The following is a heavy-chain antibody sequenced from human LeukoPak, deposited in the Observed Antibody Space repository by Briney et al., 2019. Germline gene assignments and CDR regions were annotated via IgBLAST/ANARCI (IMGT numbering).Heavy chain of an antibody. V-gene: IGHV4-59*01. J-gene: IGHJ5*02. CDR2: IYYRGST. Sequence: PSETLSLTCTGSGGSISSYYWSWLRQPPGKGLEWIGYIYYRGSTNYNPSLNSRVTISVDTSKNQFSLKLSSVTAAVTAVYCCARGEGFHWFNRWGQGTRVTVSS. CDR3: ARGEGFHWFNR. D-gene: IGHD1-26*01. CDR1: GGSISSYY.